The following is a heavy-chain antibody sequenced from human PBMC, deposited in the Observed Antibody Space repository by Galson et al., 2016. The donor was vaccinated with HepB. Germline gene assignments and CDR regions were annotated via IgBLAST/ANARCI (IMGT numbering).Heavy chain of an antibody. CDR2: TYYRSKWYN. Sequence: CAISGDSVSSNSAAWNWFRQSPSRGLEWLGRTYYRSKWYNDYAESVKSRITINPDTSKNQFSLQLHSVTPDDTAFYYCAGEGASGYALDYWGQGTLVTVSS. J-gene: IGHJ4*02. CDR3: AGEGASGYALDY. V-gene: IGHV6-1*01. D-gene: IGHD6-25*01. CDR1: GDSVSSNSAA.